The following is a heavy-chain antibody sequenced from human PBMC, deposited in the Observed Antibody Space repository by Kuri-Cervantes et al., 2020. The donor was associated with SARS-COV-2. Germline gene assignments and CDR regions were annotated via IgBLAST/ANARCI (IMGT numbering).Heavy chain of an antibody. CDR3: AKDFGISQRRFGVVNALFGY. J-gene: IGHJ4*02. D-gene: IGHD3-3*01. CDR2: ISYDGSNK. CDR1: GFTFSSYG. Sequence: GGSLRLSCAASGFTFSSYGMHWVRQAPGKGLEWVAVISYDGSNKYYADSVKGRFTISRDNSKNTLYLQMNSLRAEDTAVYYCAKDFGISQRRFGVVNALFGYWGQGTLVTVSS. V-gene: IGHV3-30*18.